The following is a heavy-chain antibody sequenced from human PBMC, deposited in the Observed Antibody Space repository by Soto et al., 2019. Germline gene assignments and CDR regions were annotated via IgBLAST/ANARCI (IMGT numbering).Heavy chain of an antibody. V-gene: IGHV4-59*01. J-gene: IGHJ6*02. CDR1: GGSISSYY. Sequence: SETLSLTCTVSGGSISSYYWSWIRQPPGKGLEWIGYIYYSGSTNYNPSLKSRVTISVDTSKNQFSLKLSSVTAADTAVYYCARVVGGSSWEPYYYYYGMDVWGQGTTVTV. CDR2: IYYSGST. CDR3: ARVVGGSSWEPYYYYYGMDV. D-gene: IGHD6-13*01.